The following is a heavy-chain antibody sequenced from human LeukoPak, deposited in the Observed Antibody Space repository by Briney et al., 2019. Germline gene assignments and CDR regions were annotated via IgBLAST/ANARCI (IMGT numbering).Heavy chain of an antibody. CDR1: GGSISNCY. J-gene: IGHJ1*01. V-gene: IGHV4-59*01. CDR2: IYYSGST. CDR3: ARALSGTYGLFQH. D-gene: IGHD1-26*01. Sequence: SETLSLTCTVSGGSISNCYWSWIRQPPGKGLEWIGYIYYSGSTYYNPSLRSRVTISVDTSKNQFSLNLNSVTAADTAVYYCARALSGTYGLFQHWGQGTLVTVSS.